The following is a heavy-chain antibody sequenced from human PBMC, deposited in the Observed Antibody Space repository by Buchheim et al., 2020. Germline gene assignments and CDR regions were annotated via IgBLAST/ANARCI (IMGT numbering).Heavy chain of an antibody. J-gene: IGHJ4*02. V-gene: IGHV3-74*01. CDR3: VRGKIGDY. D-gene: IGHD2/OR15-2a*01. CDR2: IISDGSRA. CDR1: GLTINNYW. Sequence: EVQLVESGGGLVQPGGSLRLSYVVSGLTINNYWMHWVRQAPGPGLVWVSRIISDGSRASYADFVKGRFTISSDNARNTLYLQMNSLRVEDTAVYYCVRGKIGDYWGQGTL.